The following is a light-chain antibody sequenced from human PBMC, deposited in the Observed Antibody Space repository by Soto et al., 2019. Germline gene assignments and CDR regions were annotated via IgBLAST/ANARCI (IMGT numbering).Light chain of an antibody. Sequence: AIQMTQSPSSLPASVGDRVTITCRASQGIRNDLGWYQRKPGKAPKVLIYGASTLQSGVPSRFRGSGSGTDFTLTISDLQPEDAATYYCLQDYSYPYTFGRGTRLEIK. CDR3: LQDYSYPYT. CDR1: QGIRND. V-gene: IGKV1-6*01. J-gene: IGKJ2*01. CDR2: GAS.